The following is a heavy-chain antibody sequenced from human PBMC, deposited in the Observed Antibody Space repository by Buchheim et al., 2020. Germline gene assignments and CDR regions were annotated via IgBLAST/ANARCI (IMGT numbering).Heavy chain of an antibody. Sequence: EVQLLESGGGLVQPGGSLRLSCAASGFTFSSYAMSWVRQAPGKGLEWVSAISGSGGSTYYADSVKGRFTISRDNSKNTLYLQRNRLRAEDTAVYYCAKDPVRFLEWLLSPGGYFDYWGQGTL. CDR1: GFTFSSYA. CDR2: ISGSGGST. CDR3: AKDPVRFLEWLLSPGGYFDY. J-gene: IGHJ4*02. D-gene: IGHD3-3*01. V-gene: IGHV3-23*01.